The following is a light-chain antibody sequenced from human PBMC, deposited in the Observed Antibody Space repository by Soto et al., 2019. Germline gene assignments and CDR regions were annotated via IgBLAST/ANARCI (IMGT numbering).Light chain of an antibody. CDR1: RDISVY. Sequence: DIQMTQSPSSLSASVGDRVTITCQASRDISVYLNWYQQKPGKPPKLLVYDASNLQTGVPARFSGSGSGTHFTFSISSLQPEDIATYYCQQYDNLPPYTFGQGTKVXXK. CDR3: QQYDNLPPYT. V-gene: IGKV1-33*01. J-gene: IGKJ2*01. CDR2: DAS.